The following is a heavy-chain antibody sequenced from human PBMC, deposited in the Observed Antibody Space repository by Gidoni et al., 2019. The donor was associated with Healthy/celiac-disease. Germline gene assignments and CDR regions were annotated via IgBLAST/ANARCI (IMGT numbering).Heavy chain of an antibody. CDR3: AHRLSAYDFWSGYFTIHDAFDI. CDR1: GFSLSTSGVG. V-gene: IGHV2-5*02. CDR2: IYWEDDH. Sequence: QITLKESGPTLVKPTQTLTLTCTFSGFSLSTSGVGVGWIRQPPGKALEWLALIYWEDDHRYSPSLKSRLTITKDTSKNQVVLTMTNMDPVDTATYYCAHRLSAYDFWSGYFTIHDAFDIWGQGTMVTVSS. D-gene: IGHD3-3*01. J-gene: IGHJ3*02.